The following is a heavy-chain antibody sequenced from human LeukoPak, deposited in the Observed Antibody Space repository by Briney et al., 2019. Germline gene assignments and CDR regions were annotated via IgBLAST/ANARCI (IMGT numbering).Heavy chain of an antibody. Sequence: RGSLRLSCAASGFTFSDYYMSWIRQAPGKGLEWVSYISSSGSTIYYADSVKGRFTISRDNAKNSLYLQMNSLRAEDTAVYYCASSRYDSSGYYGIIAYWGQGTLVTVSS. D-gene: IGHD3-22*01. CDR2: ISSSGSTI. J-gene: IGHJ4*02. V-gene: IGHV3-11*04. CDR3: ASSRYDSSGYYGIIAY. CDR1: GFTFSDYY.